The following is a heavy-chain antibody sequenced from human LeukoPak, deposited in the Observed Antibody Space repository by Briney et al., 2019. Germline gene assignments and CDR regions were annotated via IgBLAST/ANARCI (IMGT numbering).Heavy chain of an antibody. CDR2: ISGSGGSK. CDR1: RFTFSNYA. J-gene: IGHJ5*02. Sequence: PGGSLRLSCAASRFTFSNYAMSWVRQAPGKGLEWDSGISGSGGSKYYADSVKGRFTISRDNSNNTLYLQMNSLRAEDTALYYCVACSSASCYGDRFDPWGQGTLVTVSS. CDR3: VACSSASCYGDRFDP. D-gene: IGHD2-2*01. V-gene: IGHV3-23*01.